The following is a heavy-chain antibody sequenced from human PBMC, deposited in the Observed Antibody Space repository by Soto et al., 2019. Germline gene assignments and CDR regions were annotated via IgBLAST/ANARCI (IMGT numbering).Heavy chain of an antibody. J-gene: IGHJ3*02. CDR1: GYTFTSNG. V-gene: IGHV1-18*01. Sequence: ASVKVSCKASGYTFTSNGSSWVRQAPGQGLEWMGWISAYNGNTNYAQKLQGRVTMTTDTSTSTAYMELRSLRSDDTAVYYCARGVVRGVMRQNDAFDIWGQGTMVTVSS. CDR3: ARGVVRGVMRQNDAFDI. CDR2: ISAYNGNT. D-gene: IGHD3-10*01.